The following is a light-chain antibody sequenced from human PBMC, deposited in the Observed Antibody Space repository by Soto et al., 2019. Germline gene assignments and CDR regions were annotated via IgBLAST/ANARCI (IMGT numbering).Light chain of an antibody. J-gene: IGLJ1*01. CDR3: CSYAGRTTPYV. V-gene: IGLV2-23*02. CDR1: SSDVGSYNL. Sequence: ALTQPASVSGSPGQSITISCTGTSSDVGSYNLVSWYQHHPGKAPKLMIYEVSERPSGVSNRFSGSKSGNTASLTISGLQAEDEADYYCCSYAGRTTPYVFGTGTKLTVL. CDR2: EVS.